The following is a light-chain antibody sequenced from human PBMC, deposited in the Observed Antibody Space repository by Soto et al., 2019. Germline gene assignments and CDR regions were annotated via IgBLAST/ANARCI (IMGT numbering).Light chain of an antibody. CDR1: QDISKY. J-gene: IGKJ4*01. CDR2: DAT. CDR3: QQYDDLPIT. V-gene: IGKV1-33*01. Sequence: DIPMTQSPSSLSASVGDRVTITCQASQDISKYLHWYQKKPGQAPKVLIYDATNLETGVPSRFTGSGSGTDFSLTISTLQPEDIATYYCQQYDDLPITFGGGTKVEI.